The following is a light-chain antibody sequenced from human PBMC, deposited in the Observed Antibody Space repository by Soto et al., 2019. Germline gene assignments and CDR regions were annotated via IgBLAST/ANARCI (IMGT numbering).Light chain of an antibody. CDR1: QTISSW. CDR2: DGS. V-gene: IGKV1-5*01. J-gene: IGKJ5*01. Sequence: DIQMTQSPSTLSGSVGDRVTITCRASQTISSWLAWYQQKPGKAPKLLIYDGSSFESGVPSRFSGSGSGTEFTLTISSLQPDDFATYYCQHYNSYSEAFGQGTRLEIK. CDR3: QHYNSYSEA.